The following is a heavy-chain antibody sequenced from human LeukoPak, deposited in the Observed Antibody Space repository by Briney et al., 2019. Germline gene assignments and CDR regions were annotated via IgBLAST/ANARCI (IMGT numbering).Heavy chain of an antibody. CDR3: ASHSESGNGAYCFRDYFYP. CDR2: IHYTGTT. CDR1: GGSIRNYY. J-gene: IGHJ4*02. V-gene: IGHV4-59*08. Sequence: SETLSLTCTVSGGSIRNYYWSWIRQPPGKGLEWIGYIHYTGTTDYNPSLKSRLTISVDTPNSRHAQRLSSLTAADTAVYYCASHSESGNGAYCFRDYFYPWGQGNLVTVFS. D-gene: IGHD2-21*01.